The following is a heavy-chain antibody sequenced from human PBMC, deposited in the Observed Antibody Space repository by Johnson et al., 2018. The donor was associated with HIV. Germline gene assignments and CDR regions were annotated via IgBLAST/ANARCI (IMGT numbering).Heavy chain of an antibody. D-gene: IGHD3-3*01. J-gene: IGHJ3*02. CDR3: ARQPDNFWSSDAFDI. V-gene: IGHV3-11*04. Sequence: VQLVESGGGLVKPGGSLRLSCAASGFTFSDYYMSWIRQAPGKGLEWVSYISSSGSPIYYADAVVKGRFTISRDNAKNSVFLQMNSLRVEDTAIYYCARQPDNFWSSDAFDIWGQGTMVTVSS. CDR2: ISSSGSPI. CDR1: GFTFSDYY.